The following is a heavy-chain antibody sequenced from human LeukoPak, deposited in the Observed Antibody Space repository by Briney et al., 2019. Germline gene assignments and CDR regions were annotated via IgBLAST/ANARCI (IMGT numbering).Heavy chain of an antibody. V-gene: IGHV3-23*01. J-gene: IGHJ2*01. D-gene: IGHD2-15*01. CDR3: AKTGGISDWYFDL. CDR2: ISGSGGST. CDR1: GFTFSSYA. Sequence: GESLGLACAASGFTFSSYAMGWVRQAPGKGLEWVSGISGSGGSTFYPDSGKGRFTISRDNSKNTLFLQMSSLGVEDTALYYCAKTGGISDWYFDLWGRGTLVTVSS.